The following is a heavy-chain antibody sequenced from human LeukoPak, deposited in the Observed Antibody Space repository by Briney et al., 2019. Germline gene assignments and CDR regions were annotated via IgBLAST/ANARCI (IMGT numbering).Heavy chain of an antibody. Sequence: GGSLRLSCAASDFTVGSNYMTWVRQAPRKGLEWVSVIYSGGKTFYADSVKGRFTISRDDSKNTLYLQMNRLRAEDTAIYYCARDGDDTTHWWGQGTLVTVSS. D-gene: IGHD2/OR15-2a*01. J-gene: IGHJ4*02. CDR2: IYSGGKT. CDR1: DFTVGSNY. CDR3: ARDGDDTTHW. V-gene: IGHV3-53*01.